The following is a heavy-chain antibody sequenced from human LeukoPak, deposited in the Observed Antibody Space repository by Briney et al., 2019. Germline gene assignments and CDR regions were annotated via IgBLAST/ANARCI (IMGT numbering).Heavy chain of an antibody. V-gene: IGHV4-34*01. J-gene: IGHJ6*04. D-gene: IGHD2-2*01. Sequence: SXTLSLTCAVYGGSFSGYYWSWIRQPPGKGLEWIGEINHSGSTNYNPSLKSRVTISVDTSKNQFSLKLSSVTVADTAVYYCARGIGVVVPAASTTLDVWGKGTTVTVSS. CDR3: ARGIGVVVPAASTTLDV. CDR1: GGSFSGYY. CDR2: INHSGST.